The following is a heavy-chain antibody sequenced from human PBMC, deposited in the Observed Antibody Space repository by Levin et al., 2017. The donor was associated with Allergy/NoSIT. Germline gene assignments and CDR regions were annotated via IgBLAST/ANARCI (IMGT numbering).Heavy chain of an antibody. CDR2: ISYDGSNK. CDR1: GFTFSSYA. V-gene: IGHV3-30-3*01. Sequence: GESLKISCAASGFTFSSYAMHWVRQAPGKGLEWVAVISYDGSNKYYADSVKGRFTISRDNSKNTLYLQMNSLRAEDTAVYYCAGGRADDAFDIWGQGTMVTVSS. CDR3: AGGRADDAFDI. J-gene: IGHJ3*02.